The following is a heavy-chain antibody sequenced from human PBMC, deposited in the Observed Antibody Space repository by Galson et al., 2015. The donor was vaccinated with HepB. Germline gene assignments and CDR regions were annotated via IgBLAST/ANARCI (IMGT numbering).Heavy chain of an antibody. D-gene: IGHD3-22*01. V-gene: IGHV3-23*01. CDR2: ISGSGGST. Sequence: SLRLSCAASGFTFNYHAMNWVRQAPEKGLEWVASISGSGGSTYYADSVKGRFTVSRDNSLDTVDLQMDSLRVDDTAVYYCAKDYLPYYDRWGSYSDLYYFDYWGQGTLVTVSS. J-gene: IGHJ4*02. CDR1: GFTFNYHA. CDR3: AKDYLPYYDRWGSYSDLYYFDY.